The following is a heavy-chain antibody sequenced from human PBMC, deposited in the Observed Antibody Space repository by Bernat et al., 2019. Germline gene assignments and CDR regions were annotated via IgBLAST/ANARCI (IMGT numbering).Heavy chain of an antibody. Sequence: EVQLVQSGAEVNKPGESLKISCKGSGYSFTTSWIGWVRQTPGKGLEWMGIIYPSDSNTRYSPSFQGQVIISVDKSISTAYLQWSSLKASDTAIYYCAAKMSDGWYDAFDVWGHGTMVTVSS. CDR1: GYSFTTSW. V-gene: IGHV5-51*01. J-gene: IGHJ3*01. D-gene: IGHD6-19*01. CDR2: IYPSDSNT. CDR3: AAKMSDGWYDAFDV.